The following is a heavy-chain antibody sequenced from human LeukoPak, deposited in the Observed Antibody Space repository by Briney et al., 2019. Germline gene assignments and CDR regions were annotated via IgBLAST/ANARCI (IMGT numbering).Heavy chain of an antibody. Sequence: PGGSLRLSCAASGFTFSTYAMTWVRQAPGMGLEWVSTISGSGGSTYYADSVKGRFTISRDNAKNSLYLQMNSLRAEDTALYYCAKPQYYYDSSGYYFDYWGQGTLVTVSS. CDR1: GFTFSTYA. V-gene: IGHV3-23*01. D-gene: IGHD3-22*01. J-gene: IGHJ4*02. CDR2: ISGSGGST. CDR3: AKPQYYYDSSGYYFDY.